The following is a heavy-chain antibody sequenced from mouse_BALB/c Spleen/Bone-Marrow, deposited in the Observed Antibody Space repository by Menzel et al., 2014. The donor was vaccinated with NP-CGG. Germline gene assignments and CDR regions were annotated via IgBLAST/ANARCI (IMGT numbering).Heavy chain of an antibody. Sequence: QVQLKESGAELMMPGASVKISCKATGYTFXSYWVEWVKQRPGHGLEWIGEILPGSGSTNYNEKFKGKATFTADTSSNTAYMQLSSLTSEDSAVYYCARWVPYWEFAYWGQGTLVTVSA. CDR1: GYTFXSYW. CDR2: ILPGSGST. J-gene: IGHJ3*01. CDR3: ARWVPYWEFAY. V-gene: IGHV1-9*01. D-gene: IGHD4-1*01.